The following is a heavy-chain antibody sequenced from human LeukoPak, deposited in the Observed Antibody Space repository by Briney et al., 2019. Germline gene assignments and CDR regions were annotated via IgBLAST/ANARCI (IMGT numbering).Heavy chain of an antibody. D-gene: IGHD1-26*01. CDR3: AKDDSGSYSYYFDY. Sequence: PGGSLRLSCAASGLTFSRYAMSWVRQAPGKGLEWVSGVSTSGGSTYYADSVKGRFTISRDNSKNTLHLQMNSLRAEDTAVYYCAKDDSGSYSYYFDYWGQGTLVTVSS. J-gene: IGHJ4*02. CDR1: GLTFSRYA. CDR2: VSTSGGST. V-gene: IGHV3-23*01.